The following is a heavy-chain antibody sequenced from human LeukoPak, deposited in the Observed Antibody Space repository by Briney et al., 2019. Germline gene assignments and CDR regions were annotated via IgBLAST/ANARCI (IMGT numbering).Heavy chain of an antibody. CDR1: GYTFTSYG. V-gene: IGHV1-46*01. CDR3: ARPPSKLRFLEWLLTY. Sequence: ASVKVSCKASGYTFTSYGISWVRQAPGQGLEWMGIINPSGGSTSYAQKFQGRVTMTRDTSTSTVYMELSSLRSEDTAVYYCARPPSKLRFLEWLLTYWGQGTLVTVSS. D-gene: IGHD3-3*01. J-gene: IGHJ4*02. CDR2: INPSGGST.